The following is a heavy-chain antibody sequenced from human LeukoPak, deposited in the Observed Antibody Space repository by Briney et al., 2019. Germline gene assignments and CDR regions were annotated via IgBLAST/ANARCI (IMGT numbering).Heavy chain of an antibody. CDR2: ISPNIGGT. CDR3: AREGYSVGWYGY. J-gene: IGHJ4*02. Sequence: ASVKVSCKASGYTFTDYYMHWVRQAPGQGLEWMGWISPNIGGTNYAQKFQGRVTMTRDTSISTVYMELSRLRSDDTAVYYCAREGYSVGWYGYWGQGTLVTVSS. V-gene: IGHV1-2*02. D-gene: IGHD6-19*01. CDR1: GYTFTDYY.